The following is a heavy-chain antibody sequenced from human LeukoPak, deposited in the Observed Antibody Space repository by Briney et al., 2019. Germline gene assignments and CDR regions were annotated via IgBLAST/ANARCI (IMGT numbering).Heavy chain of an antibody. CDR3: ARACSSTSCLYYYSMDV. CDR1: GYTFTSYG. D-gene: IGHD2-2*01. V-gene: IGHV1-18*01. CDR2: ISAYNGNT. J-gene: IGHJ6*02. Sequence: GASVKVSCKASGYTFTSYGISWVRQAPGQGLEWMGWISAYNGNTNYAQKLQGRVTMTTDTSTSTAYMELRSLRSDDTAVYYCARACSSTSCLYYYSMDVWGQGTTVTVSS.